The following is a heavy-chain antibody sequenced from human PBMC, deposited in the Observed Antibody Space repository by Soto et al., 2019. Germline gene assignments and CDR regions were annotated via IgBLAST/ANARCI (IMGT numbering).Heavy chain of an antibody. J-gene: IGHJ4*02. D-gene: IGHD2-21*02. CDR3: GRDGRYWGGGCRYFDY. Sequence: EVQLVESGGGLIQPGGSLRLSCAASGFTVSSNYMSWVRQAPGKGLEWVSVRYSGGSTYYSDSVKGRFTISSDNSKNTLYLQVNSLRAEDTAVYYCGRDGRYWGGGCRYFDYWGQGTLVTVSS. CDR2: RYSGGST. CDR1: GFTVSSNY. V-gene: IGHV3-53*01.